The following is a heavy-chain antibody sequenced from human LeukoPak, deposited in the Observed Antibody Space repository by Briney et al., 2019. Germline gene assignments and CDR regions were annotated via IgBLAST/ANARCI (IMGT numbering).Heavy chain of an antibody. D-gene: IGHD6-6*01. CDR1: GGSFDSGDYY. CDR2: ISYSGST. Sequence: SQTLSLTCTVSGGSFDSGDYYWCWIRQLPGMGLDWIGYISYSGSTYYIPSLKSRVTISRDTSKNHFSLQLTSLTTEDTAVYYCAREADYSASIGFDYWGQGTLVTVSS. V-gene: IGHV4-31*03. CDR3: AREADYSASIGFDY. J-gene: IGHJ4*02.